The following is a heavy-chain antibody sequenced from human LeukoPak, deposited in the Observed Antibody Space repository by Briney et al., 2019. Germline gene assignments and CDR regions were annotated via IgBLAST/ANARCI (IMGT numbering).Heavy chain of an antibody. D-gene: IGHD2-2*02. Sequence: SETLSLTCAVSGYSITSSSWWGWIRQPPGKGLEWIGYIYHSGTTYYNPSLKSRVTISVDTSKNQFSLELSSVTAADTAVYYCARGVRYCSSTSCYTAVYFDYWGQGTLVTVSS. CDR1: GYSITSSSW. V-gene: IGHV4-28*03. J-gene: IGHJ4*02. CDR3: ARGVRYCSSTSCYTAVYFDY. CDR2: IYHSGTT.